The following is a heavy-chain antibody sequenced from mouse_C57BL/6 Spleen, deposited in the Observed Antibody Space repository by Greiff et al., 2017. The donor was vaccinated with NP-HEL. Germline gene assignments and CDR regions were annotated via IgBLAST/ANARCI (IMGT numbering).Heavy chain of an antibody. J-gene: IGHJ2*01. CDR3: ARDDSVD. D-gene: IGHD2-12*01. Sequence: QVQLKESGAELVRPGSSVKLSCKASGYTFTSYWMRWVKQRPIQGLEWIGNIDPSDSETPYNQKFKDKATLTVDKSSSTAYMQLSSLTSEDSAVYYCARDDSVDWGQGTTLTVSS. CDR1: GYTFTSYW. V-gene: IGHV1-52*01. CDR2: IDPSDSET.